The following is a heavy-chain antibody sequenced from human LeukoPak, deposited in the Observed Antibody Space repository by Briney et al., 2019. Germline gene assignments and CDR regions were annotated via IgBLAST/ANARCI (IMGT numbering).Heavy chain of an antibody. J-gene: IGHJ4*02. Sequence: PGGSLRLSCAASGFTVSSNYMSWVRQAPGKGLEWVSVIYSGGSTYYADSVKGRFTISRDNSKNTLYLQMNSLRAEDTAVYYCAKEGRPNSGGGYYDYWGQGTRVTVSS. V-gene: IGHV3-53*01. CDR2: IYSGGST. CDR3: AKEGRPNSGGGYYDY. D-gene: IGHD3-22*01. CDR1: GFTVSSNY.